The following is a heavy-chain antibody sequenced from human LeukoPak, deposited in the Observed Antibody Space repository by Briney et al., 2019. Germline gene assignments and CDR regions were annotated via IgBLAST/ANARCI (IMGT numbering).Heavy chain of an antibody. CDR1: GFTFSSYS. Sequence: GGSLRLSCAASGFTFSSYSMICVRQAPGKGLEWVSSISSSSSYIYYADSVKGRFTISRDNAKNSLYLQMNSLRAEDTAVYYCARILSSAWGELGYWGQGTLVTVSS. CDR2: ISSSSSYI. J-gene: IGHJ4*02. D-gene: IGHD6-19*01. V-gene: IGHV3-21*01. CDR3: ARILSSAWGELGY.